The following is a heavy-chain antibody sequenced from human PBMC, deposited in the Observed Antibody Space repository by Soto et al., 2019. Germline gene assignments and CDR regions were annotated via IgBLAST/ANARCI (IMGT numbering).Heavy chain of an antibody. CDR2: ISSSSSYI. CDR3: SREPPANWGAFYI. D-gene: IGHD7-27*01. Sequence: GGSLRLSCAASGFTFSSYSMNWVRQAPGKGLEWVSSISSSSSYIYYADSVKGRFTISRDNAKNSLYLQMNSLRAEDAAVYFYSREPPANWGAFYIWGQGTMVTVSS. J-gene: IGHJ3*02. V-gene: IGHV3-21*01. CDR1: GFTFSSYS.